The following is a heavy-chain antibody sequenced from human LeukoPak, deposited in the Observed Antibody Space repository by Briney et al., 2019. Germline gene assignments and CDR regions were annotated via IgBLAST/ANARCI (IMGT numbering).Heavy chain of an antibody. Sequence: GGTLRLSCAASGFTFSSYGMSWVRQAPGKGLEWVSAISGSGGSTYYADSVKGRFTISRDNSKNTLYLQMNSLRAEDTAVYYCANRGRYYYDSSGYLDYWGQGTLVTVSS. CDR3: ANRGRYYYDSSGYLDY. D-gene: IGHD3-22*01. V-gene: IGHV3-23*01. CDR1: GFTFSSYG. CDR2: ISGSGGST. J-gene: IGHJ4*02.